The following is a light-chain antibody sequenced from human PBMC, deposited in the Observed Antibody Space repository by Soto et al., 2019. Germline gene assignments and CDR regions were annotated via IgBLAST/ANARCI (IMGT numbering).Light chain of an antibody. V-gene: IGLV2-23*01. CDR2: EGS. CDR1: SSDLGSYNL. CDR3: CSYAGSSTFV. J-gene: IGLJ1*01. Sequence: QSVLTQPASVSGSPGQSITLSCTGTSSDLGSYNLVSWYQQHPGKAPKLMIYEGSKRPSGVSYRFSGSKSGNTASLTIFGLQTEDEADYYCCSYAGSSTFVFGTGTKVTVL.